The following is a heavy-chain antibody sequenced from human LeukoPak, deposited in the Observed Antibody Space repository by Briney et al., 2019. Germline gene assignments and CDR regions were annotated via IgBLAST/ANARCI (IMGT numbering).Heavy chain of an antibody. J-gene: IGHJ5*02. Sequence: SGTLSLTCAVSGGSLSSSNWWSWVRQPPGKGLEWIGEIYHSGSTNYNPSLKSRVTISVDKSKNQFSLKLSSVTAADTAVYYCARVAGIAVAGGWFDPWGQGTLVTVSS. CDR1: GGSLSSSNW. CDR2: IYHSGST. D-gene: IGHD6-19*01. CDR3: ARVAGIAVAGGWFDP. V-gene: IGHV4-4*02.